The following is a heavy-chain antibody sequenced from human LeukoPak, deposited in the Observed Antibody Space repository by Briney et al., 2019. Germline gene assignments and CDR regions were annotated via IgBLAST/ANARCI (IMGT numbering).Heavy chain of an antibody. V-gene: IGHV3-23*01. CDR3: VKAIRPFNSGNYYSCLDY. CDR1: GFTLSSYA. CDR2: ISDNA. J-gene: IGHJ4*02. D-gene: IGHD3-22*01. Sequence: GGSLRLSCAASGFTLSSYAMSWVRQTPGKGLEWVTTISDNAYYADSVKGRFTISRDNSKNTLHLQMNSLRAEDTALYYCVKAIRPFNSGNYYSCLDYWGQGSLVTVSS.